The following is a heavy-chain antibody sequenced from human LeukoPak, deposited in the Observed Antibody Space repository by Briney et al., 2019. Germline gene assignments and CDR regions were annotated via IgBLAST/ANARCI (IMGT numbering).Heavy chain of an antibody. Sequence: PSETLSLTCTVSGASISSDDYYWSWIRQPPGEGLEWIGYIYYSGYTYYTPSLKSRVTISVDRSKNQFSLKLSSVTAADTAVYYCAGGEDYYDSSGYRDAFDTWGQGTMVTVSS. CDR2: IYYSGYT. CDR1: GASISSDDYY. CDR3: AGGEDYYDSSGYRDAFDT. J-gene: IGHJ3*02. D-gene: IGHD3-22*01. V-gene: IGHV4-30-4*08.